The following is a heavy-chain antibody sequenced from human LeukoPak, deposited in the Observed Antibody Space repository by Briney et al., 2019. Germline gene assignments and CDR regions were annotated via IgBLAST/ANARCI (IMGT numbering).Heavy chain of an antibody. V-gene: IGHV3-7*01. Sequence: GGSLRLSCAASGSIFSDYWMTWVRQVPGTGLEWVANINRHGNEVHYVDSVKGRFTISRDNAKNSLYLQLDSLRVEDTAVYYCARVGTWELQRVFDYWGQGTLVTVSS. D-gene: IGHD1-1*01. CDR3: ARVGTWELQRVFDY. CDR2: INRHGNEV. J-gene: IGHJ4*02. CDR1: GSIFSDYW.